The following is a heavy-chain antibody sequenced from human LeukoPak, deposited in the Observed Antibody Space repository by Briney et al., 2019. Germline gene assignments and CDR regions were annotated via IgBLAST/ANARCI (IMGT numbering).Heavy chain of an antibody. V-gene: IGHV3-30-3*01. CDR2: ISYDGSNK. J-gene: IGHJ4*02. CDR3: AKGDITMVRGSLYY. D-gene: IGHD3-10*01. Sequence: GGSLRLSCAASGFTFSSYAMHWVRQAPGKGLEWVAVISYDGSNKYYADSVKGRFTISRDNAKNSLYLQMNSLRAEDTALYYCAKGDITMVRGSLYYWGQGTLVTVSS. CDR1: GFTFSSYA.